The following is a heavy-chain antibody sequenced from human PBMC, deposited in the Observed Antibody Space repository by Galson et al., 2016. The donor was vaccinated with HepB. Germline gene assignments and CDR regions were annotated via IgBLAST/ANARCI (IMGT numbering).Heavy chain of an antibody. D-gene: IGHD2-21*01. J-gene: IGHJ3*02. V-gene: IGHV3-64D*08. CDR3: LKSGYCGITDCFHAFDI. Sequence: SLRLSCAASGFTFSSYSMHWVRQAPGKGLEYISTIRNDGRSRYFVDSVRGRFTISRDNSKNTVYLQMSSLRLEDSATYYCLKSGYCGITDCFHAFDIWGQGTMVTVSS. CDR1: GFTFSSYS. CDR2: IRNDGRSR.